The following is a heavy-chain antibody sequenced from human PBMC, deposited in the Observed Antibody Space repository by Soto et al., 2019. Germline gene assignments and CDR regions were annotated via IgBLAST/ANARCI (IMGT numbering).Heavy chain of an antibody. Sequence: QVQLVQSGPEVAKPGASLKVSCKAAGYTSNRYGISWVRQAPGQGLEWMGWISINNSNAEYARRFSGRVILTTDTSTRTAYMELRSLRSDDTAVYYCATSKHVYYYGWGYFDNWAQGALVTVSS. D-gene: IGHD3-10*01. CDR2: ISINNSNA. CDR1: GYTSNRYG. J-gene: IGHJ4*02. CDR3: ATSKHVYYYGWGYFDN. V-gene: IGHV1-18*01.